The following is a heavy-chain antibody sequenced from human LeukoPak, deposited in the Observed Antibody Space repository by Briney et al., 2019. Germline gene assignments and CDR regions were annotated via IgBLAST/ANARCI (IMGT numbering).Heavy chain of an antibody. Sequence: GGSLRLSCAASGFTFDNYAIHWVRQAPGKGLEWVSLISGDGGSTYYADSMKGRFTISRDNSKNSLYLQMNSLRAEDTGVYYCARDPPWSGYSGYEGRFDYWGQGTLVTVSS. V-gene: IGHV3-43*02. CDR2: ISGDGGST. CDR3: ARDPPWSGYSGYEGRFDY. CDR1: GFTFDNYA. J-gene: IGHJ4*02. D-gene: IGHD5-12*01.